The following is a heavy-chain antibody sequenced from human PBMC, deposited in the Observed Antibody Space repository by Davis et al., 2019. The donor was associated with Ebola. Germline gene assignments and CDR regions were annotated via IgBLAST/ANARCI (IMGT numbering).Heavy chain of an antibody. CDR1: GYTFTGYY. D-gene: IGHD4-23*01. V-gene: IGHV1-46*01. CDR2: INPNDGRT. J-gene: IGHJ6*04. CDR3: ARDSQNGGYYGMDV. Sequence: AASVKVSCKASGYTFTGYYMHWVRQAPGQGLEWMGMINPNDGRTIYAQKFQGRVTMTRDTSTSTVYMELSSLRSEDTAVYYCARDSQNGGYYGMDVWGKGTTVTVSS.